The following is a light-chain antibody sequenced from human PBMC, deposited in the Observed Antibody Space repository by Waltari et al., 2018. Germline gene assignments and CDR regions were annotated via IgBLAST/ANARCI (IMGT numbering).Light chain of an antibody. Sequence: QSALTQPASVSGSPGQSITISCTGSSSDVGSYNHVSWYQQRPNKAPEVIIYEVSTRPSRLSNGFSGSKSGNTASLTISGLQAEDEADYYCCSYAGSSSFVIFGGGTKLTVL. CDR2: EVS. CDR3: CSYAGSSSFVI. V-gene: IGLV2-23*02. CDR1: SSDVGSYNH. J-gene: IGLJ2*01.